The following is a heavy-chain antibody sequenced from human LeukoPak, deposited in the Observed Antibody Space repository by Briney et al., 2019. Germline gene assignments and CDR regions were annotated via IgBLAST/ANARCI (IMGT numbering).Heavy chain of an antibody. D-gene: IGHD6-13*01. CDR2: IDYSGST. Sequence: PSETLSLTCTVSGGSIRNYCWSWIRQPPGKGLEWIGCIDYSGSTNYSPSLKSRVTFSVDTSKNQFSLKLSSVTAADTAVYYCARGQAGSLLDYWGQGILVTVSS. CDR1: GGSIRNYC. CDR3: ARGQAGSLLDY. J-gene: IGHJ4*02. V-gene: IGHV4-59*08.